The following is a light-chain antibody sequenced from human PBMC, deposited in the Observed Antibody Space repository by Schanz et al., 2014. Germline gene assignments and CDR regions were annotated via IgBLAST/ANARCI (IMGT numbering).Light chain of an antibody. V-gene: IGKV3-20*01. Sequence: EVVMTQSPATLSVSPGERATLSCRASQSVSGVLAWYQQKPGQAPRLLIYGAAGRATGIPDRFSGSGSGTDFTLTISRLEPEDFAVYYCQQYGSSPSTFGQGTKVEIK. CDR2: GAA. J-gene: IGKJ1*01. CDR3: QQYGSSPST. CDR1: QSVSGV.